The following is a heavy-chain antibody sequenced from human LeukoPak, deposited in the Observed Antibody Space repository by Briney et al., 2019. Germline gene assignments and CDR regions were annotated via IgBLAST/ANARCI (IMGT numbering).Heavy chain of an antibody. Sequence: GGSLRLSCAASGLTFSSLALGWVRQAPGKGLEWVSAIDGSGSGTYYADSVNGRFTISRDNSKNTLYLQMNSLRVEDTAVYYCAKYSRWAFGEQYFDSWGQGTLVTVSS. CDR3: AKYSRWAFGEQYFDS. CDR2: IDGSGSGT. V-gene: IGHV3-23*05. CDR1: GLTFSSLA. D-gene: IGHD4-11*01. J-gene: IGHJ4*02.